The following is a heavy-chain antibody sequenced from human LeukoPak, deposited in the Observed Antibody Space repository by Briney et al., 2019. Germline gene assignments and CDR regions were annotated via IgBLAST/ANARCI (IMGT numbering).Heavy chain of an antibody. CDR3: ARVRRDILTGYFH. D-gene: IGHD3-9*01. V-gene: IGHV3-74*01. CDR2: INSDGSST. J-gene: IGHJ4*02. Sequence: PGGSLRLSCAASGFTFSSYWMHWVRQGPGKGLVWVSRINSDGSSTTYADSVKGRFTISRDNAKNTLYLQMNSLRAEDTAVYYCARVRRDILTGYFHWGQGTLVTVSS. CDR1: GFTFSSYW.